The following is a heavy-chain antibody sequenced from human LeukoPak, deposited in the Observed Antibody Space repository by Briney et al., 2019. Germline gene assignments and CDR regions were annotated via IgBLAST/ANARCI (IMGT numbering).Heavy chain of an antibody. V-gene: IGHV4-59*01. J-gene: IGHJ4*02. Sequence: SETLSLTCTVSGGSINSYYWSWIRQPPGKGLEWIGYIFCSGSTTYSKYNPPLKSRVTISVDTSKNQFSLRLTSVTAADTAVYYCAALVGPTKAIDYWGQGTLVTVSS. CDR1: GGSINSYY. CDR2: IFCSGSTTYS. D-gene: IGHD1-26*01. CDR3: AALVGPTKAIDY.